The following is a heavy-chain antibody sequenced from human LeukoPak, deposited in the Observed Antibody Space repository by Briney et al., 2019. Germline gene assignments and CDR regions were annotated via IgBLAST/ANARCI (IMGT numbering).Heavy chain of an antibody. D-gene: IGHD3-16*02. Sequence: ASVKVSCKVSGYTLTEFSMHWVRQASGKGLEWMGGFDPEDDETIYAQKFQGRVTMTEDTSTDTAYLELSSLRSEDTAMYYCATAPSSKALGPREAFDSWGQGTLVTVSS. CDR3: ATAPSSKALGPREAFDS. J-gene: IGHJ5*01. CDR2: FDPEDDET. CDR1: GYTLTEFS. V-gene: IGHV1-24*01.